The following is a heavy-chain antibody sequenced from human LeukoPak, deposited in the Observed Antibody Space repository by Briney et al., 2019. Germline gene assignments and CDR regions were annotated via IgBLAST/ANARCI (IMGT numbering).Heavy chain of an antibody. Sequence: SETLSLTCTVSGDAISTDYWNWIRQTPGKGLEWVGHIANGRTDYKPSLKSRGIISSDTAKNQISLRLPSVPAPATAVYYCARDKAHSYGYYFDPWPQGTQVLVSS. CDR2: IANGRT. CDR3: ARDKAHSYGYYFDP. J-gene: IGHJ4*02. V-gene: IGHV4-4*08. CDR1: GDAISTDY. D-gene: IGHD3-10*01.